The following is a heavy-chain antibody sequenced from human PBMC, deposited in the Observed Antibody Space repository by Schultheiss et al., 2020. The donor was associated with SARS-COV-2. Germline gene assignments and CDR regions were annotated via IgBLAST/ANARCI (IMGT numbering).Heavy chain of an antibody. CDR1: GFTVSSNY. Sequence: GGSLRLSCAASGFTVSSNYMSWVRQAPGKGLEWVSVIYSGGSTYYADSVKGRFTISRDNSKNTLYLQMNSLRAEDTAVYYCARPSATVTWELDYWGQGTLVTVSS. CDR2: IYSGGST. J-gene: IGHJ4*02. D-gene: IGHD4-17*01. V-gene: IGHV3-53*01. CDR3: ARPSATVTWELDY.